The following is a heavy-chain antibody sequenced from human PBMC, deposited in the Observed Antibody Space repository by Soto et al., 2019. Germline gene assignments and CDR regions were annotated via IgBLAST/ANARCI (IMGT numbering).Heavy chain of an antibody. V-gene: IGHV3-15*01. D-gene: IGHD4-4*01. CDR3: TTDLGTVTTAFDP. Sequence: GGSLRLSCAASGFTFSNAWMSWVRQAPGKGLEWVGRIKSKTDGGTTDYAAPVKGRFTISRDDSKNTLYLQMNSLKTEDTAVYYCTTDLGTVTTAFDPWGQGTLVTVSS. CDR1: GFTFSNAW. J-gene: IGHJ5*02. CDR2: IKSKTDGGTT.